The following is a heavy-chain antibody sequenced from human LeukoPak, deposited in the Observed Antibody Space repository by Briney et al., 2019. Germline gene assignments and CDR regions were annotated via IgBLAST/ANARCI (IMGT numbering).Heavy chain of an antibody. D-gene: IGHD2-2*01. CDR1: GGSISSGDYY. J-gene: IGHJ6*02. CDR3: ARARKGDCSSTSCYRSVYYYYYGMDV. V-gene: IGHV4-30-4*01. CDR2: IYYSGST. Sequence: SQTLSLTCTVSGGSISSGDYYWSWLRQPPGKGLEWIGYIYYSGSTYYNPSLKSRVTISVDTSKNQFSLKLSSVTAADTAVYYCARARKGDCSSTSCYRSVYYYYYGMDVWGQGTTVTVSS.